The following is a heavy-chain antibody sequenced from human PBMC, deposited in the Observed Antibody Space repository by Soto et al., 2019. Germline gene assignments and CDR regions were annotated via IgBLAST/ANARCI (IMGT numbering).Heavy chain of an antibody. V-gene: IGHV1-3*05. CDR2: INAGNGNT. CDR1: GYTFTSYA. Sequence: QVQLVQSGAEEKKPGASVKVSCKASGYTFTSYAMHWVRQAPGQRLEWMGWINAGNGNTKYSQKFQGRVTFTGDTSASTAYMVVSSLRSEDTAVYYCARRANDFINFDWYSDLWGRGTLVTVSS. J-gene: IGHJ2*01. D-gene: IGHD4-4*01. CDR3: ARRANDFINFDWYSDL.